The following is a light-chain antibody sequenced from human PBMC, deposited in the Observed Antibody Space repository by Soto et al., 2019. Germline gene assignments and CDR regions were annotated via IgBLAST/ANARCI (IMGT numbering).Light chain of an antibody. CDR3: LQDYTYPRT. CDR1: QEIRND. V-gene: IGKV1-6*01. Sequence: IKMTLSPSSLSASVGDRLTITCRASQEIRNDLGWYQQKSGKAPKLLIYAASSLQSGVPSRFTGRGSGTDFTLTISSLQLEDVATYYCLQDYTYPRTFGPGTKVDIK. J-gene: IGKJ3*01. CDR2: AAS.